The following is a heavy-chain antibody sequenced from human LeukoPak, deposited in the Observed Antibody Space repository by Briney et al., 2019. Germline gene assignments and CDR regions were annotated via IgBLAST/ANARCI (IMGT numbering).Heavy chain of an antibody. J-gene: IGHJ6*02. CDR1: GFTFSSYG. CDR2: IWYDGSNK. V-gene: IGHV3-33*01. Sequence: GGSLRLSCAASGFTFSSYGMHWVRQAPGKGLEWVAVIWYDGSNKYYADSVKGRFTISRDNSKNTLYLQMNSLRAEDTAVYYCVRGQQYYYGMDVWGQGTTVTVSS. CDR3: VRGQQYYYGMDV.